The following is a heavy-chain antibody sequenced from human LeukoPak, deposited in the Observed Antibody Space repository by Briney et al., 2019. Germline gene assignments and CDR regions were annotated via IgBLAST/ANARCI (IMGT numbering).Heavy chain of an antibody. CDR1: GFTFSSYA. V-gene: IGHV3-23*01. CDR2: ISGSGGST. J-gene: IGHJ4*02. D-gene: IGHD3-16*02. Sequence: GGSLRPSCAASGFTFSSYAMHWVRQAPGKGLEWVSAISGSGGSTYYADSVKGRFTISRDNSKNTLYLQMNSLRAEDTAVYYCVRDLSKEDDYVWGSYRQTNYFDYWGQGTLVTVSS. CDR3: VRDLSKEDDYVWGSYRQTNYFDY.